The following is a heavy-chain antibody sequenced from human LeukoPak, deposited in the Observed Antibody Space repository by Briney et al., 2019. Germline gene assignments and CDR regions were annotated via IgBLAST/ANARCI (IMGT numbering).Heavy chain of an antibody. Sequence: ASVKVSCKASGGTFSSYAISWVRQAPGQGLEWMGGIIPIFGTANYAQKFQGRVTITADESTNTAYMELSSLRSEDTAVYYCARVYGGYYGSGSFGYWFDPWGQGTLVTVSS. CDR2: IIPIFGTA. D-gene: IGHD3-10*01. J-gene: IGHJ5*02. CDR3: ARVYGGYYGSGSFGYWFDP. CDR1: GGTFSSYA. V-gene: IGHV1-69*13.